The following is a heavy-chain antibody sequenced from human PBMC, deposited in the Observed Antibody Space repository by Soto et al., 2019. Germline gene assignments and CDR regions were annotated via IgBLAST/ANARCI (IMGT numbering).Heavy chain of an antibody. CDR3: ARDSDYYDSSENAFDI. CDR1: GFTFSSYG. Sequence: LRLSCAASGFTFSSYGMHWVRQAPGKGLEWVAVIWYDGSNKYYADSVKGRFTISRDNSKNTLYLQMNSLRAEDTAVYYCARDSDYYDSSENAFDIWGQGTMVTVSS. J-gene: IGHJ3*02. D-gene: IGHD3-22*01. V-gene: IGHV3-33*01. CDR2: IWYDGSNK.